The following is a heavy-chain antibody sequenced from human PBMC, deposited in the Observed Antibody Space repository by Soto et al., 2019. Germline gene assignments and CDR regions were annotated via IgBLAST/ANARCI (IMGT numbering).Heavy chain of an antibody. D-gene: IGHD3-10*01. CDR3: ARDAISMVRGTNNWFDP. CDR1: GFTLRINA. Sequence: EVQLLESGEALEQPGGSRKFPFEAFGFTLRINAWTGVRQAQGKGLEWVSAISGGGISTYYADSVRGRFTISRDNSRNTLYLRMNRLRAEDTAVYYCARDAISMVRGTNNWFDPWGQGTLVTVSS. CDR2: ISGGGIST. V-gene: IGHV3-23*01. J-gene: IGHJ5*02.